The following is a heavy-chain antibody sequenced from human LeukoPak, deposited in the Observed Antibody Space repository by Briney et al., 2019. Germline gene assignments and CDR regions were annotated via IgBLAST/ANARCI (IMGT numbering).Heavy chain of an antibody. CDR2: ISGSGGST. CDR3: VKRQCSGGSCYFIDY. CDR1: GFTFDDYG. J-gene: IGHJ4*02. Sequence: GGSLRLSCAASGFTFDDYGMSWVRQAPGKGLEWVSVISGSGGSTYYADSVKGRFTISRDNSKNTVYLQMNSLRVEDTAVYYCVKRQCSGGSCYFIDYWGQGTLVTVSS. D-gene: IGHD2-15*01. V-gene: IGHV3-23*01.